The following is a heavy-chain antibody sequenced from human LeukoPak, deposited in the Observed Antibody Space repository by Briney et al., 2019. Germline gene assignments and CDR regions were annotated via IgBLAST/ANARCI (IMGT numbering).Heavy chain of an antibody. J-gene: IGHJ4*02. Sequence: RGSLRLSCAASGFTFSSYAMHWVRQAPGKGLEWVAVISYDGSNKYYADSVKGRFTISRDNSKNTLYLQMNSLRAEDTAVYYCARDLPRYSSSWYAPGYWGQGTLVTVSS. CDR1: GFTFSSYA. CDR2: ISYDGSNK. CDR3: ARDLPRYSSSWYAPGY. V-gene: IGHV3-30-3*01. D-gene: IGHD6-13*01.